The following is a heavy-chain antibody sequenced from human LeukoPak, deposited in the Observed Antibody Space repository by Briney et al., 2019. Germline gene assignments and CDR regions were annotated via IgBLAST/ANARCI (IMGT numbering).Heavy chain of an antibody. CDR2: ISSNGGST. CDR1: GFTFSSYA. V-gene: IGHV3-64*01. D-gene: IGHD1-26*01. CDR3: ARDFPYGGSYLSYYFDY. Sequence: PGGSLRLSCAASGFTFSSYAMHWVRQAPGKGLEYVSAISSNGGSTYYANSVKGRFTISRDNSKNTLYLQMGSLRGEDMAVYYCARDFPYGGSYLSYYFDYWGQGTLVTVSS. J-gene: IGHJ4*02.